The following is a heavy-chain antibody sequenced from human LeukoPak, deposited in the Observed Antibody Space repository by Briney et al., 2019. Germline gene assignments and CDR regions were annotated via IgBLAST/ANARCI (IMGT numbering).Heavy chain of an antibody. D-gene: IGHD3-9*01. J-gene: IGHJ2*01. CDR1: GYTFTSYY. Sequence: GASVKVSCKASGYTFTSYYMHWVRQAPGQGLEWMGIINPSGGSTNYAQKFQGRVTMTRDTSTSTVYMELSSLRSEDTAVYYCARDFSEIEANYDILTGYYIAGGGADWYFDLWGRGTLVTVSS. CDR3: ARDFSEIEANYDILTGYYIAGGGADWYFDL. V-gene: IGHV1-46*01. CDR2: INPSGGST.